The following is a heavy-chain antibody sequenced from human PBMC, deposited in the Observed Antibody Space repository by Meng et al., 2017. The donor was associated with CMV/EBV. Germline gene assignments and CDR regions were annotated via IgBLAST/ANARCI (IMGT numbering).Heavy chain of an antibody. D-gene: IGHD3-3*01. CDR3: ARAPYDFWSGYYKNGMDV. CDR2: IYPGDSDT. J-gene: IGHJ6*02. Sequence: KVSCKGSGYSFTSYWIGWVRQMPGKGLEWMGIIYPGDSDTRYSPSFQGQVTISADKSISTAYLQWSSLKASDTAMYYCARAPYDFWSGYYKNGMDVSGQGTTVTVSS. CDR1: GYSFTSYW. V-gene: IGHV5-51*01.